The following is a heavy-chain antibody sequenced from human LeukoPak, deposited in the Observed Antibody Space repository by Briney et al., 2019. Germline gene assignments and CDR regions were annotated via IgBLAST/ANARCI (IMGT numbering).Heavy chain of an antibody. Sequence: WASVKVSCKASGYTFTSYDINWVRQATGQGLEWMGWMNPNSGNTGYARKFQGRVTMTRNTSISTAYMELSSLRSEDTAVYYCARFATYYDILTGYAWGQGTLVTVSS. J-gene: IGHJ5*02. CDR1: GYTFTSYD. D-gene: IGHD3-9*01. V-gene: IGHV1-8*01. CDR2: MNPNSGNT. CDR3: ARFATYYDILTGYA.